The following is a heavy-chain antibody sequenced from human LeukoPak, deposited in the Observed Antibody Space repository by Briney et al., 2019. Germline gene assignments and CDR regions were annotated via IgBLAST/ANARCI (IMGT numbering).Heavy chain of an antibody. CDR1: GFTFSSYS. CDR3: AREGYDFWSGYPPFDY. V-gene: IGHV3-21*01. D-gene: IGHD3-3*01. Sequence: GGSLRLSCAASGFTFSSYSMNWVRQAPGKGLEWVSSVSSSSSYIYYAGSVKGRFTISRDNDKNSLYLLMNSLRAEDTAVYYCAREGYDFWSGYPPFDYWGQGTLVTVSP. CDR2: VSSSSSYI. J-gene: IGHJ4*02.